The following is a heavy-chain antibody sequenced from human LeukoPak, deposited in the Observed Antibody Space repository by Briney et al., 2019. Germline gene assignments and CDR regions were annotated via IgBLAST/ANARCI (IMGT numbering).Heavy chain of an antibody. J-gene: IGHJ5*02. CDR1: GGSFSGYY. D-gene: IGHD1-26*01. V-gene: IGHV4-34*01. CDR3: ASIVGASPYPVYNWFDP. Sequence: SETLSLTCAVYGGSFSGYYWSWLRQPPGKGLEWIGEINHSGSTNYNPSLKSRVTISVDTSKNQFSLKLSSVTAADTAVYYCASIVGASPYPVYNWFDPWGQGTLVTVSS. CDR2: INHSGST.